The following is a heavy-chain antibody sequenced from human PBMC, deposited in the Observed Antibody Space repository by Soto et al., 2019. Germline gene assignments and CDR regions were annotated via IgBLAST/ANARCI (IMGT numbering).Heavy chain of an antibody. CDR1: GYTFASYA. CDR3: ASDPPPLDD. Sequence: QVQLVQSGAEVKKPGASVKVSCKASGYTFASYAISWMRQAPGQGLEWMAWISAYNGNTNYAQKLQGRVTMTTDTSTSTAYMELRSLRADDTAVYYCASDPPPLDDWGQGTLVSVSS. J-gene: IGHJ4*01. CDR2: ISAYNGNT. V-gene: IGHV1-18*01.